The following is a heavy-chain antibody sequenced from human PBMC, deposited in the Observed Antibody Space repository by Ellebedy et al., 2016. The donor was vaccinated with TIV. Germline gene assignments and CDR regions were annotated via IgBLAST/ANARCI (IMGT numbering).Heavy chain of an antibody. Sequence: ASVKVSCKASGYTFTNYYMHWVRQAPGQGLEWMGIINPSGGSTSYAQRFQGRVSMTRDTSTSTVYMELNSLRSEDTAVYYCARRQFYMGDCWGQGTLVTVSS. D-gene: IGHD5-24*01. CDR2: INPSGGST. CDR1: GYTFTNYY. V-gene: IGHV1-46*01. CDR3: ARRQFYMGDC. J-gene: IGHJ4*02.